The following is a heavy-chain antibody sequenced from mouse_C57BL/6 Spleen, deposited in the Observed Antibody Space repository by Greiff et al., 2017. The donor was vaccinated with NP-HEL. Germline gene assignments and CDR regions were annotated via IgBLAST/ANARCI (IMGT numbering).Heavy chain of an antibody. CDR2: ISYDGSN. Sequence: EVKLVESGPGLVKPSQSLSLTCSVTGYSITSGYYWNWIRQFPGNKLEWMGYISYDGSNNYNPSLKNRISITRDTSKNQFFLKLNSVTTEDTATYYCARDGIYDGYWFAYWGQGTLVTVSA. D-gene: IGHD2-3*01. V-gene: IGHV3-6*01. CDR1: GYSITSGYY. CDR3: ARDGIYDGYWFAY. J-gene: IGHJ3*01.